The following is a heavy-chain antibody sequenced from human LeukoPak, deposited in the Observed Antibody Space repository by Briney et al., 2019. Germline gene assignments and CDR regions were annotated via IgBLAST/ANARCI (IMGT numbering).Heavy chain of an antibody. CDR2: ISGSGGST. V-gene: IGHV3-23*01. CDR1: GFTFSSYA. J-gene: IGHJ4*02. CDR3: ARRKVVPAEYYFDY. Sequence: GGSLRLSCAAAGFTFSSYAMSWVRQAPGKGLEWVSAISGSGGSTYYADSVKGRFTISRDNSKNTLYLQMNSLRAEDTAVYYCARRKVVPAEYYFDYWGQGTLVTVSS. D-gene: IGHD2-2*01.